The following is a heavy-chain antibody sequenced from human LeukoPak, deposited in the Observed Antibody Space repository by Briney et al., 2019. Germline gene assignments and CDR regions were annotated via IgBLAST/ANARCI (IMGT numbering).Heavy chain of an antibody. Sequence: PGGSLRLSCAVSGLTFSKAWMNWVRQAPGKGLEWVSSISSSGSYIYYADSLKGRFTISRDNAKNSLYLQMNSLRAEDTAVYYCARDITAAGTLDYWGQGTLDTVSS. V-gene: IGHV3-21*01. D-gene: IGHD6-13*01. CDR3: ARDITAAGTLDY. CDR1: GLTFSKAW. J-gene: IGHJ4*02. CDR2: ISSSGSYI.